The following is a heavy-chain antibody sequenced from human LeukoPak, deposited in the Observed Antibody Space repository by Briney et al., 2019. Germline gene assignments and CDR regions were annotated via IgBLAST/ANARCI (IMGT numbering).Heavy chain of an antibody. CDR1: GFTFSSYG. V-gene: IGHV3-30*18. CDR2: ISYDGSNK. D-gene: IGHD3-10*01. J-gene: IGHJ4*02. Sequence: GGSLRLSCAASGFTFSSYGMHWVRQAPGKGLEWVAVISYDGSNKYYADSVKGRFTISRDNSKNTLYLQMNSLRAEDTAVYYCAKDGTMVRGVMPSYFDYWGQGTLVTVSS. CDR3: AKDGTMVRGVMPSYFDY.